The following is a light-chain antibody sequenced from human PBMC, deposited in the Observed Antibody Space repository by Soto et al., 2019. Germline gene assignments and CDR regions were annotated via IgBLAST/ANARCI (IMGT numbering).Light chain of an antibody. J-gene: IGKJ1*01. Sequence: DIQITHSPSSLSASVGDRVTITFLASQGISTYLNWYQRKPGKAPKLLIYAASSLQSGVPSRFSGSGSETAFTLTISSLQPEDFATYSCQKSYSTTWKFGQGTKVDIK. CDR2: AAS. CDR1: QGISTY. CDR3: QKSYSTTWK. V-gene: IGKV1-39*01.